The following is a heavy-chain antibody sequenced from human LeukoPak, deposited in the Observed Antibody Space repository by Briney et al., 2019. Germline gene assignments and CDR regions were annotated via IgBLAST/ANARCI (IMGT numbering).Heavy chain of an antibody. CDR1: GGSFQSFY. D-gene: IGHD3-22*01. CDR3: ARLIVHYYDSSGYYTGFHDAFDI. Sequence: PSETLSLTCAVYGGSFQSFYWTWVRQFPGRRLEWIGEIDHIGRTKYNPSLKSRLTISIDRSKNQFSLRLASVTAADTAVYYCARLIVHYYDSSGYYTGFHDAFDIWGQGTMVTVSS. V-gene: IGHV4-34*01. CDR2: IDHIGRT. J-gene: IGHJ3*02.